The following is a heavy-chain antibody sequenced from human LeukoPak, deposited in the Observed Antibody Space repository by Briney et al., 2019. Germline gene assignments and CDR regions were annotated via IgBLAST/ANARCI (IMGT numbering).Heavy chain of an antibody. Sequence: PGGSLRLSCAASRFTFSNYAMSWVRQAPGKGLEWVSGISGSGGSTDYADSVKGRFTISRDNAKNSLYLQMNSLRAEDTAVYYCARDYDGSGYFGYWGQGTLVTVSS. CDR2: ISGSGGST. J-gene: IGHJ4*02. D-gene: IGHD3-22*01. CDR3: ARDYDGSGYFGY. V-gene: IGHV3-23*01. CDR1: RFTFSNYA.